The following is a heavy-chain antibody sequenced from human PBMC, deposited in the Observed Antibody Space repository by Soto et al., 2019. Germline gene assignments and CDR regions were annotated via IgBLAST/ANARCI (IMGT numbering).Heavy chain of an antibody. D-gene: IGHD6-6*01. CDR1: GFTFSGSA. V-gene: IGHV3-73*02. CDR3: TRPPFEYSSSSDNWFDP. Sequence: EVQLVESGGGLVQPGGSLKLSCAASGFTFSGSAMHWVRQASGKGLGWVGGIRSKANINATAYAASVKGRFTTSRDDSKNTAYLQMNSLKTEDTAVYYCTRPPFEYSSSSDNWFDPWGQGTLVTVSS. CDR2: IRSKANINAT. J-gene: IGHJ5*02.